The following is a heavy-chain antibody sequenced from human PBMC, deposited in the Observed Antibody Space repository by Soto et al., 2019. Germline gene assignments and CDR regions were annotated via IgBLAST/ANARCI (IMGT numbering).Heavy chain of an antibody. CDR2: ISGSGGST. Sequence: HPGGSLRLSCAASGFTFSSYAMSWVRQAPGKGLEWVSAISGSGGSTYYADSVKGRFTISRDNSKNTLYLQMNSLRAEDTAVYYCARARYDSSGYYFDYWGQGALVTVSS. CDR1: GFTFSSYA. V-gene: IGHV3-23*01. D-gene: IGHD3-22*01. J-gene: IGHJ4*02. CDR3: ARARYDSSGYYFDY.